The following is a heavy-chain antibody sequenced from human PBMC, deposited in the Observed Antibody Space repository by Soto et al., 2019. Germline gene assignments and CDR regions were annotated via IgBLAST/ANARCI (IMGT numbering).Heavy chain of an antibody. Sequence: GGSLRLSCAASGFTFSSYWMHWVRQAPGKGLVWVSRINSDGSSTCYADSVKGRFTISRDNSKNTLYLQMNSLRAEDTAVYYCAKAPTVTYYYGMDVWGQGTTVTVTS. CDR3: AKAPTVTYYYGMDV. V-gene: IGHV3-74*01. D-gene: IGHD4-17*01. J-gene: IGHJ6*02. CDR2: INSDGSST. CDR1: GFTFSSYW.